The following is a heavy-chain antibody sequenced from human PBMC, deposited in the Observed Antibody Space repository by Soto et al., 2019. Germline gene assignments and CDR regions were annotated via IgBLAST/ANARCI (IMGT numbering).Heavy chain of an antibody. CDR2: ISAYNGNT. D-gene: IGHD2-2*02. CDR1: GYTFTSYG. J-gene: IGHJ2*01. V-gene: IGHV1-18*01. CDR3: ERDFTDIGVVPAAIPSWYFDL. Sequence: GASVKVSCKASGYTFTSYGISWVRQAPGQGLEWMGWISAYNGNTNYAQKLQGRVTMTTDTSTSTAYMELRSLRSDDAAVYYCERDFTDIGVVPAAIPSWYFDLWGRGTLVTVSS.